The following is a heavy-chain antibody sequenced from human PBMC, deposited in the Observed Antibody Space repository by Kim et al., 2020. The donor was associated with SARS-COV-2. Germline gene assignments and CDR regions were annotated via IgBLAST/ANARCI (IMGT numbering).Heavy chain of an antibody. V-gene: IGHV1-8*01. D-gene: IGHD1-7*01. Sequence: ASVKVSCKASGYTFTSYDINWVRQATGQGLEWMGWMNPNSGNTGYAQKFQGRVTMTRNTSISTAYMELSSLRSEDTAVYYCARGRETGTTGYYYYYGMDVWGQGTTVTVSS. CDR1: GYTFTSYD. CDR3: ARGRETGTTGYYYYYGMDV. J-gene: IGHJ6*02. CDR2: MNPNSGNT.